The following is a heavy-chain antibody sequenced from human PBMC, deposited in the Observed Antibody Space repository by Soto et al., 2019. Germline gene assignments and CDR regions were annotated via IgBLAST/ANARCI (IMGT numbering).Heavy chain of an antibody. Sequence: QVQLVQSGAEVKKPGASVKVSCKASGFTFTNYYIHWVRQAPGQGLEWMGLIIPSGGGTFYAQKFQGRGTVTRDTSRGPVYIERRNLRSEDTAVYFCARDSGDTTLRQWGRSFHYWGQGTLVTVSS. CDR3: ARDSGDTTLRQWGRSFHY. J-gene: IGHJ4*02. D-gene: IGHD1-1*01. CDR2: IIPSGGGT. CDR1: GFTFTNYY. V-gene: IGHV1-46*01.